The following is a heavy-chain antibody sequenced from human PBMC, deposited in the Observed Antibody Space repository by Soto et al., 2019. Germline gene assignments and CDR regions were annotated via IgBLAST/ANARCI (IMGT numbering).Heavy chain of an antibody. Sequence: SQTLSLTCVISGDSVSSNSAGWNCIRQSPSRGLEWLGRTYYKSKWNNDYALSVKSRITINPDTSKNQFSLHLYSVTPEDTAVYYCTGITWFRGMDVWGQGTPVTAP. D-gene: IGHD3-10*01. V-gene: IGHV6-1*01. CDR3: TGITWFRGMDV. CDR1: GDSVSSNSAG. J-gene: IGHJ6*02. CDR2: TYYKSKWNN.